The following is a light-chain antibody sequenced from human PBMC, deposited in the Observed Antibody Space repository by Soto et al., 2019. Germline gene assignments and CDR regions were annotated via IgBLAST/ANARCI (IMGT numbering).Light chain of an antibody. V-gene: IGKV1-5*03. CDR2: GVS. CDR1: QTISHW. Sequence: DIQMTQSPSTLSASVGVRVTITCRASQTISHWLAWYQQKPGKAPNLLIYGVSTLASGVPSRFSGTGSGTEFSLTISSLPPDDFATHYCQQYGGYSWTFGHGTKVEIK. CDR3: QQYGGYSWT. J-gene: IGKJ1*01.